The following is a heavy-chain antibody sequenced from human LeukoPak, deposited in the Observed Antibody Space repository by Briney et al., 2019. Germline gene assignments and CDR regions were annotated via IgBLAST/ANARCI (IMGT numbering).Heavy chain of an antibody. D-gene: IGHD3-10*01. J-gene: IGHJ4*02. V-gene: IGHV5-51*01. Sequence: GESLKISCKGSGYDFSSYWIGWVRQMPGKGLEWMGFIYPDDSDTIYSPSFQGQVTISADKSITTAYLQWSSLKASDTAMYYCARHVAGSGRRRLDYWGQGTLVTVFS. CDR3: ARHVAGSGRRRLDY. CDR2: IYPDDSDT. CDR1: GYDFSSYW.